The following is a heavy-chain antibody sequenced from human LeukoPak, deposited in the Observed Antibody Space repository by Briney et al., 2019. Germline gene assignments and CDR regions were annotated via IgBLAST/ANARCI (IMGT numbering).Heavy chain of an antibody. V-gene: IGHV1-2*02. CDR3: AREGSSSWLPYYYGMDV. J-gene: IGHJ6*02. D-gene: IGHD6-13*01. CDR2: INPNSGGT. Sequence: ASVKVSCKASGYTFTVYYMHWVRQAPGQGLEWMGWINPNSGGTNYARKFQGRVTMTRDTSISTAYMELSRLRSDDTAVYYCAREGSSSWLPYYYGMDVWGQGTTVTVSS. CDR1: GYTFTVYY.